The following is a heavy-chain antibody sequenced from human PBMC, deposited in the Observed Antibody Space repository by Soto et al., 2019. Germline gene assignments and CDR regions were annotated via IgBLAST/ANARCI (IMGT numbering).Heavy chain of an antibody. V-gene: IGHV3-49*03. CDR1: GFTFGDYA. CDR3: TRKVRGYCTGTNCPRPDY. J-gene: IGHJ4*02. Sequence: GGSLRLSCTASGFTFGDYAMSWFRQAPGKGLEWVTFIRNKAYGGTTEYAASLKGSFTILRDDSKSISYLQMNSLKTDDTAVYYCTRKVRGYCTGTNCPRPDYWGQGTLVTVSS. D-gene: IGHD2-2*01. CDR2: IRNKAYGGTT.